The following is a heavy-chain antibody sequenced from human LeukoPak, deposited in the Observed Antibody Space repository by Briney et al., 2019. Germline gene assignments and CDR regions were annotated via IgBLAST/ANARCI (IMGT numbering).Heavy chain of an antibody. CDR1: GYSFILYG. J-gene: IGHJ4*02. V-gene: IGHV1-18*01. CDR2: ISTSTGDT. D-gene: IGHD4-17*01. Sequence: RASVKVSCKTSGYSFILYGISWVRQAPGQGPEWMGWISTSTGDTKYTQKFQGRVTMTRDTSISTAYMELSRLRSDDTAVYYCARASRYGDYDYWGQGTLVTVSS. CDR3: ARASRYGDYDY.